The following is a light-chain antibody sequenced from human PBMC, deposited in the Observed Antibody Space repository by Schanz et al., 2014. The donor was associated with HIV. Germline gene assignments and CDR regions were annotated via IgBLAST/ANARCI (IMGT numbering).Light chain of an antibody. V-gene: IGLV1-44*01. Sequence: QSLLTQPPSASGTPGQRVTISCSGSSSNIGTNYVYCYQQLPGTAPKLLIYSNNQGPSGVPDRFSGSTSDTSASLAISGLQSEDEADYYCAAWDDNLDGWVFGGGTKLTVL. CDR3: AAWDDNLDGWV. J-gene: IGLJ3*02. CDR1: SSNIGTNY. CDR2: SNN.